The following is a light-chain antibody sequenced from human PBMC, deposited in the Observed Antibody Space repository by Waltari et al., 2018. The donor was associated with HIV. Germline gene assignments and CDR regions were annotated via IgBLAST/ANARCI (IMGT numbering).Light chain of an antibody. CDR2: DVN. J-gene: IGLJ3*02. Sequence: QSALTQPASVSGSPGQSLTISCTGTSSYDGNYNYVSWFQQPPDKAPTLILFDVNKRPSGVSSRFSGSKSAKTASLTISGLQPEDEGDYFCTSYTSSDTWVFGGGTKVTVL. CDR1: SSYDGNYNY. CDR3: TSYTSSDTWV. V-gene: IGLV2-14*03.